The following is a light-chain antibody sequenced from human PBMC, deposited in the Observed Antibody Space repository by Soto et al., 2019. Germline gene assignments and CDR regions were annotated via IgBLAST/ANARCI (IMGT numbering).Light chain of an antibody. Sequence: QSVLTQPASVSGSPGQSMTISCTGSSSDVGGYHYVSWYQQHPGKAPKLIIYQVSHRPSGVSDRFSGSKSGNTASLTISGLQGEDEATYYCSSFTSTHTYVFGTRTKVTVL. CDR1: SSDVGGYHY. J-gene: IGLJ1*01. V-gene: IGLV2-14*03. CDR2: QVS. CDR3: SSFTSTHTYV.